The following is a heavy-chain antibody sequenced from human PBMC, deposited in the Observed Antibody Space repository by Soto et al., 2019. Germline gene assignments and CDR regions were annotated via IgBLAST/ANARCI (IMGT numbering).Heavy chain of an antibody. CDR1: GYTFTSYA. D-gene: IGHD2-15*01. J-gene: IGHJ6*03. CDR2: INAGNGNT. V-gene: IGHV1-3*01. Sequence: GASVKVSCKASGYTFTSYAMHWVRQAPGQRLEWMGWINAGNGNTKYSQKFQGRVTITRDTSASTAYMELSSLRSEDTAVYYCARNGVAATLYYYYYMDVWGKGTTVTVSS. CDR3: ARNGVAATLYYYYYMDV.